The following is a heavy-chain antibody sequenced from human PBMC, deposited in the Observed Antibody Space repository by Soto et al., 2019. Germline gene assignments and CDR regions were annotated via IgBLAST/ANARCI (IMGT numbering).Heavy chain of an antibody. Sequence: GESLKISCTGFGYTFTTFWISWVRQMPGKGLEWMGRIDPGDTYATYSPAFQGHVTISADKATSTAYLQWSSLKASDTAVYLCARIYCTTTTCDSWFDPWGQGTLVTVSS. J-gene: IGHJ5*02. V-gene: IGHV5-10-1*01. CDR1: GYTFTTFW. CDR2: IDPGDTYA. D-gene: IGHD2-2*01. CDR3: ARIYCTTTTCDSWFDP.